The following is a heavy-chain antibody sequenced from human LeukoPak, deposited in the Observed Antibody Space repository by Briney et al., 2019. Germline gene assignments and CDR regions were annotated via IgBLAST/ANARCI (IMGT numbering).Heavy chain of an antibody. Sequence: SVKVSCKASGGTFSSYAISWVRQAPGQGLEWMGRIIPIFGTANYAQKFQGRVTITADESTSTAYMELSSLRSEDTAVYYCARGKYYDFWSGPYYYYYYMDVWGKGTTVTVSS. D-gene: IGHD3-3*01. V-gene: IGHV1-69*15. J-gene: IGHJ6*03. CDR1: GGTFSSYA. CDR3: ARGKYYDFWSGPYYYYYYMDV. CDR2: IIPIFGTA.